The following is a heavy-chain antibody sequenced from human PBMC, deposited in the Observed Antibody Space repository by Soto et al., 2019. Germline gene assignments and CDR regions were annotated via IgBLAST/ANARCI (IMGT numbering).Heavy chain of an antibody. J-gene: IGHJ4*02. CDR1: GFTFSSYG. V-gene: IGHV3-30*18. CDR2: ISYDGSNK. Sequence: GGSLRLSCAASGFTFSSYGMHWVRQAPGKGLEWVAVISYDGSNKYYADSVKGRFTISRDNSKNKLYLQMNSLRAEDTAVYYCAKDGVFRPPKLNYGDPDYWGQGTLVTVSS. D-gene: IGHD4-17*01. CDR3: AKDGVFRPPKLNYGDPDY.